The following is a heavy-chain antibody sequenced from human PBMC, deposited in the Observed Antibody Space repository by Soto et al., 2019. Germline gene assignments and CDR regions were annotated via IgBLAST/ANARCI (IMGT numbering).Heavy chain of an antibody. CDR3: TTDSYSSIIVVRFDY. D-gene: IGHD3-22*01. CDR1: GFTFDDYT. Sequence: GGSLRLSCAASGFTFDDYTMHWVRQAPGKGLEWVSLITWDGGNKYYADSVKGRFTISRDNSKNSLYLQMNSLKTEDTGIYYCTTDSYSSIIVVRFDYWGHGTLVTVSS. CDR2: ITWDGGNK. J-gene: IGHJ4*01. V-gene: IGHV3-43*01.